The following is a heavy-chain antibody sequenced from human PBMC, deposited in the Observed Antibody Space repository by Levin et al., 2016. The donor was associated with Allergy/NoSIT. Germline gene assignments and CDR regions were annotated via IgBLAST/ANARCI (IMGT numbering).Heavy chain of an antibody. Sequence: SGPTLVKPTQTLTLTCTFSGFSLTTSGVGVAWIRQPPGKAPEWLALLYWDDDKRYSPFQKNRLTITKGTSDNQVVLTMANMDPVDTATYYCAHKEGVGGWPHVFDFWGQGTLVTVSS. CDR1: GFSLTTSGVG. V-gene: IGHV2-5*02. CDR3: AHKEGVGGWPHVFDF. CDR2: LYWDDDK. D-gene: IGHD6-19*01. J-gene: IGHJ4*02.